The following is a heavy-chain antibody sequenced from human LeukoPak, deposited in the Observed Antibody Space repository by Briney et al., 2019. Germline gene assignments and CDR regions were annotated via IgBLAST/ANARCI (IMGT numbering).Heavy chain of an antibody. J-gene: IGHJ4*02. D-gene: IGHD3-22*01. V-gene: IGHV3-23*01. CDR2: ISGSGGST. CDR3: ARDGYYDSSGFDY. CDR1: GFTFSSYA. Sequence: GGPLRLSCAASGFTFSSYAMSWVRQASGKGLEWVSAISGSGGSTYYADSVKGRFTISRDNSKNTLYLQMNSLRAEDTAVYYCARDGYYDSSGFDYWGQGTLVTVSS.